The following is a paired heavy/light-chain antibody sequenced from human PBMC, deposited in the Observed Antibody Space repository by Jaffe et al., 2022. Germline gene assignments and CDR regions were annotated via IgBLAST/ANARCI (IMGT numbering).Light chain of an antibody. V-gene: IGKV1-39*01. Sequence: DIQMTQSPSSLSASVGDRVTITCRASQSISSYLNWYQQKPGKAPKLLIYAASSLQSGVPSRFSGSGSGTDFTLTISSLQPEDFATYYCQQSYSTPSITFGQGTRLEIK. CDR3: QQSYSTPSIT. CDR2: AAS. CDR1: QSISSY. J-gene: IGKJ5*01.
Heavy chain of an antibody. D-gene: IGHD3-22*01. CDR2: INTNTGNP. V-gene: IGHV7-4-1*02. Sequence: QVQLVQSGSELKKPGASVKVSCKASGYTFTSYAMNWVRQAPGQGLEWMGWINTNTGNPTYAQGFTGRFVFSLDTSVSTAYLQISSLKAEDTAVYYCARVSRRSLNYYDSSGYYFLEPAFDYWGQGTLVTVSS. CDR1: GYTFTSYA. CDR3: ARVSRRSLNYYDSSGYYFLEPAFDY. J-gene: IGHJ4*02.